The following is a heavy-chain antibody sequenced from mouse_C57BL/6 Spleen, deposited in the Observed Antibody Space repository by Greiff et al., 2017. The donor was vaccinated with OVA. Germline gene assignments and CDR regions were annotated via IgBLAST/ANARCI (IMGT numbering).Heavy chain of an antibody. J-gene: IGHJ4*01. CDR2: IYPGSGNT. Sequence: VKLQESGAELVRPGASVKLSCKASGYTFTDYYINWVKQRPGQGLEWIARIYPGSGNTYYNEKFKGKATLTAEKSSSTAYMQLSSLTSEDSAVYFCARKAFTHYYAMDYWGQGTSVTVSS. D-gene: IGHD6-1*01. V-gene: IGHV1-76*01. CDR3: ARKAFTHYYAMDY. CDR1: GYTFTDYY.